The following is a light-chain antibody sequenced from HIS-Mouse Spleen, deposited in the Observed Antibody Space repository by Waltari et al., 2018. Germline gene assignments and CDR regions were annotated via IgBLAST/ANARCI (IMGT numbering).Light chain of an antibody. J-gene: IGLJ2*01. CDR2: EDS. CDR1: ALPKKY. Sequence: SYELTQPPSVSVSPGQTARITCSGDALPKKYSYWYQQNSCQAPVLVIYEDSNRPPGIPEGFSGSSSGTIATLTISGAQVEDEADYYCYSTDSSGNHRVFGGGTKLTVL. CDR3: YSTDSSGNHRV. V-gene: IGLV3-10*01.